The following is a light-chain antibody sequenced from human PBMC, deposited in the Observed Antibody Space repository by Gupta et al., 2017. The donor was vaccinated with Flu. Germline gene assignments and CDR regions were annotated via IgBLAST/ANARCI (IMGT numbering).Light chain of an antibody. V-gene: IGKV1-8*01. CDR1: QGISSY. J-gene: IGKJ1*01. CDR3: QQYYSYPRT. CDR2: AAS. Sequence: SSFSASTGDRVTITCRASQGISSYLAWYQQKPGKAPKLLIYAASTLQSGVPSRFSGSGSGTDFTLTISCLQSEDFATYYCQQYYSYPRTFGQGTKVEIK.